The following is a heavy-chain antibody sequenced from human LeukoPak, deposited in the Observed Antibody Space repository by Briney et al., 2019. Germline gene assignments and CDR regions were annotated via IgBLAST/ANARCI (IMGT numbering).Heavy chain of an antibody. CDR1: GFTFNNYW. J-gene: IGHJ4*02. Sequence: PGGSLRLSCEASGFTFNNYWMSWFRQAPGKGLEWVANIKQDESGKNYVDSVKGRFTISRDNAKNSLYLQMNSLRAEDTAVYYCAKDLRYSGSYRSGNYWGQGTLVTVSS. D-gene: IGHD1-26*01. V-gene: IGHV3-7*03. CDR2: IKQDESGK. CDR3: AKDLRYSGSYRSGNY.